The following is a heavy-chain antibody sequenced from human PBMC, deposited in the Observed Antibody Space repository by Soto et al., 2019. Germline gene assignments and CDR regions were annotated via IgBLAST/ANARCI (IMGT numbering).Heavy chain of an antibody. Sequence: PSETLSLTCTFSGDSISSYYWSWIRQPPGKGLEWIGFIYYDGNTKDNPSLKSRVTVSVDTSKNQFSLKLNSVTAADTAVYYCARHKVRGWYYFDYWGQGAPVTVSS. V-gene: IGHV4-59*08. J-gene: IGHJ4*02. D-gene: IGHD6-19*01. CDR3: ARHKVRGWYYFDY. CDR1: GDSISSYY. CDR2: IYYDGNT.